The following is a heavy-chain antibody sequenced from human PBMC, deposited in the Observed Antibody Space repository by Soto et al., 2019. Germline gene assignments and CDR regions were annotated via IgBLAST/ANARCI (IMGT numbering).Heavy chain of an antibody. CDR3: ARVGYYYGSGSYYTEFSPGWFDP. CDR1: GGSISSYY. D-gene: IGHD3-10*01. V-gene: IGHV4-59*01. Sequence: TSETLSLTCTVSGGSISSYYWSWIRQPPGKGLEWIGYIYYSGSTNYNPSLKSRVTISVDTSKNQFSLKLSSVTAADTAVYYCARVGYYYGSGSYYTEFSPGWFDPWGQGTLVTVSS. J-gene: IGHJ5*02. CDR2: IYYSGST.